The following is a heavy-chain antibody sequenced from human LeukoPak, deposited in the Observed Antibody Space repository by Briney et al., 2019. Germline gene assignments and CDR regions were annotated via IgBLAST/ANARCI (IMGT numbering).Heavy chain of an antibody. CDR3: AKDLYTLYSSGWYVRGGAGPDY. V-gene: IGHV1-69*06. CDR1: GCTFSGYA. CDR2: IIPIFSTP. D-gene: IGHD6-19*01. Sequence: SVKVSCKASGCTFSGYAISWVPQAPGQGLEWMGGIIPIFSTPNYAQKFQGRVTITADKSTSTAYMELSSLRAEDTAVYYCAKDLYTLYSSGWYVRGGAGPDYWGQGTLVTVSS. J-gene: IGHJ4*02.